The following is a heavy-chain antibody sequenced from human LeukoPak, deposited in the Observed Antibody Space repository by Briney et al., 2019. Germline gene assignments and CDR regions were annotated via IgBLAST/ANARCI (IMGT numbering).Heavy chain of an antibody. CDR2: IVYDGSNK. J-gene: IGHJ4*02. Sequence: GRSLRLSCAASKFTFSNYAMHWVRQPPGKGLEWVTVIVYDGSNKYYADSVKGRFTISRDNSKNTLYLQMNSLRAEDTAVYYCARDGASDILTGYFDYWGQGALVTVSS. CDR1: KFTFSNYA. CDR3: ARDGASDILTGYFDY. V-gene: IGHV3-30-3*01. D-gene: IGHD3-9*01.